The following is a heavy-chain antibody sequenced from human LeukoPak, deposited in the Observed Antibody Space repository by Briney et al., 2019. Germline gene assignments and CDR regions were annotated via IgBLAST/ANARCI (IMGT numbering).Heavy chain of an antibody. V-gene: IGHV3-30*02. CDR1: GFIFSSYG. CDR3: AKDGDSSGFDLSY. D-gene: IGHD3-22*01. Sequence: GGSLRLSCTASGFIFSSYGMHWVRQAPGKGLEWVAFIRYDVSTQNYADSVKGRFTISRDNSKNTLYLQMNTLRAEDTAVYYCAKDGDSSGFDLSYWGQGTLVTVSS. CDR2: IRYDVSTQ. J-gene: IGHJ4*02.